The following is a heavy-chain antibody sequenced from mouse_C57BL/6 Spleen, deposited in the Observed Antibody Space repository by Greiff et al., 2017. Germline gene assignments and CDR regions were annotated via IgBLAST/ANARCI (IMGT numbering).Heavy chain of an antibody. D-gene: IGHD2-2*01. Sequence: QVQLQQSGAELVKPGASVKLSCKASGYTFTSYWMHWVKQRPGQGLEWIGMIHPNSGSTNYNEKFKSKATLTVDKSSSTAYMQLSSLTSEDSAVYYCARGATMVTTRAMDYWGQGTSVTVSS. J-gene: IGHJ4*01. CDR1: GYTFTSYW. CDR2: IHPNSGST. V-gene: IGHV1-64*01. CDR3: ARGATMVTTRAMDY.